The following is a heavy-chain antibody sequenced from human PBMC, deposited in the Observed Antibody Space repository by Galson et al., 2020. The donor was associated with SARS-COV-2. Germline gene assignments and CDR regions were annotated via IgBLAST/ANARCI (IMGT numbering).Heavy chain of an antibody. D-gene: IGHD6-19*01. CDR2: LYASGKI. CDR3: ARFVIAVAHYASDF. J-gene: IGHJ3*01. V-gene: IGHV3-53*01. Sequence: GATLKISCAASGFIVNDNYMSWVRQATGKGMEWVSVLYASGKIYYADSVKGRFTISRDSSKNTLYLQMNSLRDEDTAVYYCARFVIAVAHYASDFWGQGTMVTVSS. CDR1: GFIVNDNY.